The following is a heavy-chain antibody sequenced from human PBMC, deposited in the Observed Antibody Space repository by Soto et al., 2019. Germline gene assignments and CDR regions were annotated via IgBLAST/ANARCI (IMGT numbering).Heavy chain of an antibody. D-gene: IGHD6-19*01. CDR2: ISWNSGTI. J-gene: IGHJ4*02. CDR3: ARDNDVAVAGPFDY. Sequence: EVQLVESGGGLVQPGRSLRLSCTTSGFTFDDYALHWVRQAPGRGLEWVSGISWNSGTIGYADSVRGRFTISRDNAKNSLYLQTDSLRVVDTALYYCARDNDVAVAGPFDYWGQGTLVTVSS. V-gene: IGHV3-9*01. CDR1: GFTFDDYA.